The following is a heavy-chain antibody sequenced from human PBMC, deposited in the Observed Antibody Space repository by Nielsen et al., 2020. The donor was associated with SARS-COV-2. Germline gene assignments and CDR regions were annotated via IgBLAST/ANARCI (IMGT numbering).Heavy chain of an antibody. V-gene: IGHV1-46*01. CDR3: ARGSFSRDIWSGTPLDY. D-gene: IGHD3-3*01. Sequence: SVNVSCKASGYKFSNYYMYWVRQAPGQGLEWLGMINPGGGATYYSRKFQGRVTMTMDTSTTTVHMELSSLRSDDTAVYFCARGSFSRDIWSGTPLDYWGQGTLVTVSA. CDR1: GYKFSNYY. CDR2: INPGGGAT. J-gene: IGHJ4*01.